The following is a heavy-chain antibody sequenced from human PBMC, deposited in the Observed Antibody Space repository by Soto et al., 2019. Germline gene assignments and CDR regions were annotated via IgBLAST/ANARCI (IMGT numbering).Heavy chain of an antibody. D-gene: IGHD1-26*01. CDR2: ISAYNGNT. CDR3: ARSPELLGYYGGMDV. V-gene: IGHV1-18*01. CDR1: GYTFTSYG. Sequence: ASVKVSCKASGYTFTSYGISWVRQAPGQGLEWMGWISAYNGNTNYAQKLQGRVTMTTDTSTSTAYMELRRLRSDDPAVYYCARSPELLGYYGGMDVWGQGTTVTVSS. J-gene: IGHJ6*02.